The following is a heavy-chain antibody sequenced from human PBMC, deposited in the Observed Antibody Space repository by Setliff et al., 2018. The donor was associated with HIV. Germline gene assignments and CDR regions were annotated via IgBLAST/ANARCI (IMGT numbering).Heavy chain of an antibody. J-gene: IGHJ6*04. CDR2: IYPGDSET. D-gene: IGHD3-9*01. V-gene: IGHV5-51*01. Sequence: PGESLTLSCQASGYFFLNSWIGWVRQVPGKGLEWVAVIYPGDSETRYSPSFEGQVTVSVDKSITTAYLRWSSLRASDTATYYCTKHPLRPGIAGYFYFIDAWGTGTPVTVSS. CDR3: TKHPLRPGIAGYFYFIDA. CDR1: GYFFLNSW.